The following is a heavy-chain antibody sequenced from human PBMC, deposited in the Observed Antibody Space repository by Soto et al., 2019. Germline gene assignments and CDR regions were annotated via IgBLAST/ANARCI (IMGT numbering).Heavy chain of an antibody. D-gene: IGHD2-2*02. Sequence: GGSLRLSCAASGFTFSSYSMNWVRQAPGKGLEWVSYISSSSSTIYYADSVKGRFTISRDNAKNSLHLQMNSLRDEDTAVYYCARDPVGDIVVVPAAIPTSRYYYYGMDVWGQGTTVTVSS. CDR2: ISSSSSTI. J-gene: IGHJ6*02. CDR1: GFTFSSYS. CDR3: ARDPVGDIVVVPAAIPTSRYYYYGMDV. V-gene: IGHV3-48*02.